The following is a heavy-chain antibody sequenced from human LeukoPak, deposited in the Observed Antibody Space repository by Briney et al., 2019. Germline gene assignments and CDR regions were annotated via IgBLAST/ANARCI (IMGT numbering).Heavy chain of an antibody. J-gene: IGHJ4*02. Sequence: SETLSLTCTVSGGSISSGGYYWSWIRQHPGKGLEWIGYIYYSGSTYYNPSLKSRVTISVDTSKNQFSLKLSSVTAADTAVYYCARSRPGQQLGWGQGTLVTVSS. D-gene: IGHD6-13*01. CDR2: IYYSGST. CDR3: ARSRPGQQLG. CDR1: GGSISSGGYY. V-gene: IGHV4-30-4*08.